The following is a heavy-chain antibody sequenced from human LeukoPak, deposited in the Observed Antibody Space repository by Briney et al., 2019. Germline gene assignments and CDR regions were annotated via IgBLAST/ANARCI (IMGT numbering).Heavy chain of an antibody. CDR3: ARGDYYDSSGYYLDFDY. CDR1: GYTFTGYY. CDR2: INPNSGGT. J-gene: IGHJ4*02. D-gene: IGHD3-22*01. V-gene: IGHV1-2*04. Sequence: GASVKVSCKASGYTFTGYYMHWVRQAPGQGLEWMGWINPNSGGTNYAQKFQGWVTMTRDTSISAAYMELSRLRSDDTAVYYCARGDYYDSSGYYLDFDYWGQGTLVTVSS.